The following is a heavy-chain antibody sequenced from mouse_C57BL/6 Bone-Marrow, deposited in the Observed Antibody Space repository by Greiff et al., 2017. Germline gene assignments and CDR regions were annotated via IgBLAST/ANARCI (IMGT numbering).Heavy chain of an antibody. CDR2: IYPGSGST. V-gene: IGHV1-55*01. Sequence: VQLQQPGAELVKPGASVKMSCTASGYTFTSYWITWVKQRPGQGLEWIGDIYPGSGSTNYNEKFKSKATRTVDTSSSTAYMQLSSLTSADSAVYYCARRGTTVVADYWGQGTTLTVAS. D-gene: IGHD1-1*01. CDR1: GYTFTSYW. CDR3: ARRGTTVVADY. J-gene: IGHJ2*01.